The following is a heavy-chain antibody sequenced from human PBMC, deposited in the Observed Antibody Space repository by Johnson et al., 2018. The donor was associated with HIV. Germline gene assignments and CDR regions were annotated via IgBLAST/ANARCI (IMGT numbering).Heavy chain of an antibody. J-gene: IGHJ3*02. D-gene: IGHD6-19*01. V-gene: IGHV3-30*19. CDR3: ASTGYSSGWYWDAFDI. CDR2: IWYDGSNK. CDR1: GFTFSSYG. Sequence: QVQLVESGGGVVQPGRSLRLSCAASGFTFSSYGMHWVRQAPGKGLEWVAVIWYDGSNKYYADSVKGRCTISRDNSKNTLYLQMNSLRAEDTAVYYCASTGYSSGWYWDAFDIWGQGTMVTVSS.